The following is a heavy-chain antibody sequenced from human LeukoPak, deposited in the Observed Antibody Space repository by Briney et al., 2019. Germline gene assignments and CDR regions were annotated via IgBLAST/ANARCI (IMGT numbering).Heavy chain of an antibody. Sequence: PSETLSLTCAVYGGSFSGYYWSWIRQPPGKGLEWIGEINHSGSTNYNPSLKSRVTISVDTSKNQFSLKLSSVTAADTAVYYCARGVGVASTYYYYYYYMDVWGKGTTVTVSS. D-gene: IGHD5-12*01. CDR3: ARGVGVASTYYYYYYYMDV. CDR2: INHSGST. CDR1: GGSFSGYY. J-gene: IGHJ6*03. V-gene: IGHV4-34*01.